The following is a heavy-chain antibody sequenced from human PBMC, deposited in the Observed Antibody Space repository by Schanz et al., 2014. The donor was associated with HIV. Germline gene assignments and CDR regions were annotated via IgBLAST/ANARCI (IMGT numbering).Heavy chain of an antibody. D-gene: IGHD3-22*01. V-gene: IGHV3-30*18. CDR2: ISYDGTKK. CDR1: GFNFNSYG. J-gene: IGHJ6*02. Sequence: QEQLVESGGGVVQPGRSLRLSCVASGFNFNSYGMHWVRQAPGKGLEWVAVISYDGTKKHYADSVKGRFTISRDNSKNTLYLQMKSLRAEDTAVYYCAKDRNYYDSKYRGKGNYYYYYGMDVWGQGTAVTVSS. CDR3: AKDRNYYDSKYRGKGNYYYYYGMDV.